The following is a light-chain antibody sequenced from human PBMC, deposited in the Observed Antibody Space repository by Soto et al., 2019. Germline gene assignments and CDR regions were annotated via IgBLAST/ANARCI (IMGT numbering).Light chain of an antibody. J-gene: IGKJ2*01. V-gene: IGKV1-5*01. CDR3: QQYNSYIGGT. CDR1: QGIGSN. Sequence: DIQLTQSPSSLSASVGDGVTITCRASQGIGSNLNWYQQKPGQAPNLLIYDASSLASGVPSRFSGSGSGTEFTIPISSLQPDDFATDYCQQYNSYIGGTFGQGTKVDIK. CDR2: DAS.